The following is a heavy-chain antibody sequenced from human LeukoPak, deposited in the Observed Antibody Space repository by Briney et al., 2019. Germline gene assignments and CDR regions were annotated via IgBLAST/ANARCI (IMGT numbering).Heavy chain of an antibody. V-gene: IGHV4-34*01. Sequence: PSETLSLTCAVYGGPFSGYYWSWIRQPPGKGLEWIGEINHSGSTNYNPSLKSRVTISVDTSKNQFSLKLSSVTAADTAVYYCARGKKGPDYGDTYYFDYWGQGTLVTVSS. CDR3: ARGKKGPDYGDTYYFDY. J-gene: IGHJ4*02. CDR2: INHSGST. D-gene: IGHD4-17*01. CDR1: GGPFSGYY.